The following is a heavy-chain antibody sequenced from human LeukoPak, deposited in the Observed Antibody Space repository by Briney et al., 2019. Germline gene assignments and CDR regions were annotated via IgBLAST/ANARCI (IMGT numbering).Heavy chain of an antibody. J-gene: IGHJ4*02. V-gene: IGHV4-4*07. CDR2: IYTSGST. D-gene: IGHD3-3*01. Sequence: SGTLSLTCTVSGGSISSYYWSWIRQPAGKGLEWIGRIYTSGSTNYNPSLKSRVTMSVDTSKNQFSLKLSSVTAADTAVYYCATVSQYDFWSGYYTGIDYWGQGTLVTVSP. CDR3: ATVSQYDFWSGYYTGIDY. CDR1: GGSISSYY.